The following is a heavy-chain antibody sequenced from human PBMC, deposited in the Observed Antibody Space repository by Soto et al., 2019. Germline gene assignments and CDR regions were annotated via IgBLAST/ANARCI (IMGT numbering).Heavy chain of an antibody. CDR1: GFTFDDYA. V-gene: IGHV3-9*01. Sequence: EVQLVESGGGLVQPGRSLRLSCAASGFTFDDYAMHWVRQAPGKGLEWVSGISWNSGSIGYADSVKSRFTISRDNAKNYQYLQMSSLRAEDTALYYCAKDAITMVRGVISYYGMDVWGQGTTVTVSS. CDR2: ISWNSGSI. CDR3: AKDAITMVRGVISYYGMDV. J-gene: IGHJ6*02. D-gene: IGHD3-10*01.